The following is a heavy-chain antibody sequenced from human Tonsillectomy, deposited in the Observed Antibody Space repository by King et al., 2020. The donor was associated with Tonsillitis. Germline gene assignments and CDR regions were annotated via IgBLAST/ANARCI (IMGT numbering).Heavy chain of an antibody. CDR2: IYSGGNT. J-gene: IGHJ6*03. D-gene: IGHD6-6*01. CDR3: ARVAATYSSSSLVYYYNYMDV. CDR1: GFTVSSNY. V-gene: IGHV3-53*01. Sequence: VQLVESGGGFIQPGGSLRLSCAASGFTVSSNYMGWVRQAPGKGLEWGSLIYSGGNTYYADSVPGRFTFSRDTSKNTLYLQMNSPRAEDTAVYYCARVAATYSSSSLVYYYNYMDVWGKGTTVTVSS.